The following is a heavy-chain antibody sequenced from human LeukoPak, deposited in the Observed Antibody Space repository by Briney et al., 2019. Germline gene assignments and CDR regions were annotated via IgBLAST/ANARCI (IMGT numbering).Heavy chain of an antibody. Sequence: GGSLRLSCAASGFTFTTYWMTWVRQAPGRGLEWVANIKQDGSQKYYVDSVKGRFTISRDNAKNSLYLQMNSLKAEDTAVYYCARENWANDYWGQGTLVTVSS. J-gene: IGHJ4*02. D-gene: IGHD7-27*01. CDR1: GFTFTTYW. CDR2: IKQDGSQK. V-gene: IGHV3-7*01. CDR3: ARENWANDY.